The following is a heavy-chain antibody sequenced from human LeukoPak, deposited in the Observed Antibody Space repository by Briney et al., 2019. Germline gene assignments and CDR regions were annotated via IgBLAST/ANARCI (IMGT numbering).Heavy chain of an antibody. CDR3: AREGGGSNRCLD. CDR2: IYATGTT. V-gene: IGHV4-4*07. J-gene: IGHJ1*01. D-gene: IGHD3-16*02. CDR1: GGSISGYF. Sequence: SETLSLTCTVSGGSISGYFWSWIRQPAGKGLEWIGRIYATGTTNYNPSLKSRVTMSVVTSKNQFSLNLTSVTAADTAVYYCAREGGGSNRCLDWGQGTLVTVSS.